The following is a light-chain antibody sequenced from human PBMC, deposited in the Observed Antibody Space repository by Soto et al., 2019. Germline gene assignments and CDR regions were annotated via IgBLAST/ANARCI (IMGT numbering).Light chain of an antibody. J-gene: IGKJ1*01. CDR3: QHYSSSPPWT. CDR2: GAS. V-gene: IGKV3-20*01. CDR1: QSVSSSY. Sequence: EIVLTQSPGTLSLSPGERATLSCRASQSVSSSYLAWYQQKPGQAPRLLICGASSSATVIPGRFRCSGSGTDFPLTISILEPEDFAVYYCQHYSSSPPWTFGQGTKVEIK.